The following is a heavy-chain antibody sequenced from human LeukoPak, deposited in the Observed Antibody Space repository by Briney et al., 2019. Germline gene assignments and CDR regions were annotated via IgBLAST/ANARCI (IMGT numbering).Heavy chain of an antibody. Sequence: GGSLRVSCAASGFSFRSFWMSWVRQAPGKGLEWVADIKEEGRTTYYVDSVKGRFTISRDNAKNTLYLQMNSLRAEDTAVYYCARDSPAGTSWRSEPTFDYWGQGTLVTVTS. V-gene: IGHV3-7*04. CDR3: ARDSPAGTSWRSEPTFDY. CDR2: IKEEGRTT. J-gene: IGHJ4*02. CDR1: GFSFRSFW. D-gene: IGHD2-2*01.